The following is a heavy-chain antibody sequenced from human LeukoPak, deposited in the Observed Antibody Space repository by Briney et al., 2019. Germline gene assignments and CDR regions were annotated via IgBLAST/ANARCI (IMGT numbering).Heavy chain of an antibody. CDR1: GGTFSSYA. CDR2: IIPIFGTA. Sequence: ASVKVSCKASGGTFSSYAISWVRQAPGQGLEWMGGIIPIFGTANYAQKFQGRVTITADESTSTAYMELSSLRSEDTAVYYCARDDHGDSRSSDYWGQGTLVTVSS. V-gene: IGHV1-69*01. D-gene: IGHD4-17*01. CDR3: ARDDHGDSRSSDY. J-gene: IGHJ4*02.